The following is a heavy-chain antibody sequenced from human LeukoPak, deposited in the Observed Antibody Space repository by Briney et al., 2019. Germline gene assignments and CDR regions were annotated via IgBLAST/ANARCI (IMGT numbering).Heavy chain of an antibody. CDR1: GGSISSYY. Sequence: SETLSLTCTVSGGSISSYYWSWIRQPPGKGLEWIGYIYYSGSTNYNPSLKSRVTISLDTSKNQFSLKLSSLTAADTAVYYCATVGGSDNYYIDYWGQGTLVTVSS. V-gene: IGHV4-59*01. CDR3: ATVGGSDNYYIDY. D-gene: IGHD3-10*01. CDR2: IYYSGST. J-gene: IGHJ4*02.